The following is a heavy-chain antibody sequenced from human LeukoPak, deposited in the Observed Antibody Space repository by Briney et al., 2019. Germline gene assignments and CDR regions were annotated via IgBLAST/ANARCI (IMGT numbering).Heavy chain of an antibody. V-gene: IGHV4-30-4*08. D-gene: IGHD6-6*01. J-gene: IGHJ4*02. CDR1: GGSISSGDYY. Sequence: PSQTLSLTCTVSGGSISSGDYYWSWIRQPPGKGLEWIGYIYYSGSTYYNPSLKSRVTISVDTSKNQFSLKPSSVTAADTAVYYCASAEYSSSWAPGDWGQGTLVTVSS. CDR3: ASAEYSSSWAPGD. CDR2: IYYSGST.